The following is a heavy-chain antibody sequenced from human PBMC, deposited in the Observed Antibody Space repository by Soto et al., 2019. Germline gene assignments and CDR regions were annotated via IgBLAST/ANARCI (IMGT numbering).Heavy chain of an antibody. CDR1: GCTFSHYA. Sequence: QVQMVESGGGVVQPGRSLRLSCAASGCTFSHYAMHWVRQAPGKGLEWVALMSYVGSNEYYADSVKGRFTISRDNSKNTLYLQMNSLRAEDTAVYYCAKDGSHNFDYWGQGTLVTVSS. D-gene: IGHD1-26*01. CDR2: MSYVGSNE. V-gene: IGHV3-30*18. J-gene: IGHJ4*02. CDR3: AKDGSHNFDY.